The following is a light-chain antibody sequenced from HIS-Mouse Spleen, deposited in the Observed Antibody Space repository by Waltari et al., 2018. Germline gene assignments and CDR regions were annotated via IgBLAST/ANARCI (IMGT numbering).Light chain of an antibody. CDR2: AAS. CDR3: QQLNSYPPT. CDR1: QGISSY. Sequence: DIQLTQSPSFLSASVGDRVTITCRASQGISSYLAWYQQKPRKAPKLLIYAASTLQSGVPSRCSGSGSGTEFTLTISSLQPEDFATYYCQQLNSYPPTFGQGTKVEIK. J-gene: IGKJ1*01. V-gene: IGKV1-9*01.